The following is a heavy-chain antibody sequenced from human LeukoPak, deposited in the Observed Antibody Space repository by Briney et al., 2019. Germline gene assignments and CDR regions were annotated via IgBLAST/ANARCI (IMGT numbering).Heavy chain of an antibody. CDR3: ARAYCSGGNCYYFDY. CDR1: GGSISSYY. Sequence: PSETLSLTCTVSGGSISSYYWTWIRQPPGKGLEWIGSIYYTGSTNYNPSLKSRVTISVDISKSQFSLKLSSVTAADTAVYSCARAYCSGGNCYYFDYWGQGTLVTVSS. D-gene: IGHD2-15*01. J-gene: IGHJ4*02. CDR2: IYYTGST. V-gene: IGHV4-59*01.